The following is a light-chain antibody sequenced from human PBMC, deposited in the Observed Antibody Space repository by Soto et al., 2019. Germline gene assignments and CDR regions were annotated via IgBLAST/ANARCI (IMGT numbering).Light chain of an antibody. CDR2: DAS. J-gene: IGKJ4*01. CDR1: QSVGSY. V-gene: IGKV3-11*01. CDR3: RHRSNWPLT. Sequence: EVVLTQSPATLSLSPGDGATLSCRASQSVGSYLAWYQQKPGQAPRLLIYDASNRATGVPARFSGSGSGTDFSLTIGSLEPEDFALYYCRHRSNWPLTFGGGTKVEI.